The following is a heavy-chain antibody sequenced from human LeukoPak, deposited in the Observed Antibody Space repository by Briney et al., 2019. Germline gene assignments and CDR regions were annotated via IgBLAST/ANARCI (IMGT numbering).Heavy chain of an antibody. V-gene: IGHV4-4*07. CDR1: GGSISSYY. CDR3: ARERPAYWYCDL. J-gene: IGHJ2*01. Sequence: SSETLSLTCTVSGGSISSYYWSWIRQPPGKGLEWIGRIYTSGSTNYNPSLKSRVTMSVDTSKNQFSLKLSSVTAADTAVYYCARERPAYWYCDLWGRGTLVTVSS. CDR2: IYTSGST.